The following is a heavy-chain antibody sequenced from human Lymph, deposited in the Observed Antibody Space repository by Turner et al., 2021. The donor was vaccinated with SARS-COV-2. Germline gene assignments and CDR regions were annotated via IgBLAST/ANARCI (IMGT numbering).Heavy chain of an antibody. CDR2: ISSSSSYI. D-gene: IGHD4-17*01. CDR1: GFTCSTYS. Sequence: EVQPVESGGGLVKPGGSLRLSCAASGFTCSTYSMNWVRQAPGKGLEWISSISSSSSYIYYADSVKGRFTISRDDAKNSLYLQMNSLRAEDTAVYYCARDIPTTADYFDYWGQGTLVTVSS. V-gene: IGHV3-21*01. J-gene: IGHJ4*02. CDR3: ARDIPTTADYFDY.